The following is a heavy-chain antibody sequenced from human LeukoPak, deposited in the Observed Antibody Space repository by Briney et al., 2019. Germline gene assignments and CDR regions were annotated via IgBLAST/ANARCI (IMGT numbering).Heavy chain of an antibody. Sequence: PSETLSLTCTVSGASISGGNYYWSWIRQHPGKGLEWIGYMFYRGSSHYNPSLKSRVTISVDTSKNHFSLKLSSVTAADTAMYYCARLAFCSGGSCYVRDHWGQGTLVTVSS. V-gene: IGHV4-31*03. CDR2: MFYRGSS. D-gene: IGHD2-15*01. J-gene: IGHJ4*02. CDR1: GASISGGNYY. CDR3: ARLAFCSGGSCYVRDH.